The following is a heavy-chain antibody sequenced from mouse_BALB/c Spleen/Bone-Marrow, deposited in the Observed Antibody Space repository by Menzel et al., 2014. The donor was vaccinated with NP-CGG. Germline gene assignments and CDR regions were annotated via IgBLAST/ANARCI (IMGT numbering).Heavy chain of an antibody. CDR3: ARWEYYAMDY. V-gene: IGHV14-3*02. Sequence: EVQRVESGAELVKPGASVKLSCTASGFNIKDTYMHWVKQRPEQGLEWIGRIDPANGNTKYDPKFQGKATITADTSSSTAYLQLSSLTSEDTAVYYRARWEYYAMDYWGQGTSVTVSS. CDR2: IDPANGNT. D-gene: IGHD4-1*01. CDR1: GFNIKDTY. J-gene: IGHJ4*01.